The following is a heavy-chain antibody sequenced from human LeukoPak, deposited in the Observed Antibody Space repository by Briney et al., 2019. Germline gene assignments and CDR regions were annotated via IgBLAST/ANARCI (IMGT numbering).Heavy chain of an antibody. CDR3: ARDSEAPPYYDFWSGYPIPGPIDY. V-gene: IGHV3-21*01. CDR1: GFTFSSYA. Sequence: PGGSLRLSCAASGFTFSSYAMSWVRQAPGKGLEWVSSISSSSSYIYYADSVKGRFTISRDNAKNSLYLQMNSLRAEDTAVYYCARDSEAPPYYDFWSGYPIPGPIDYWGQGTLVTVSS. D-gene: IGHD3-3*01. CDR2: ISSSSSYI. J-gene: IGHJ4*02.